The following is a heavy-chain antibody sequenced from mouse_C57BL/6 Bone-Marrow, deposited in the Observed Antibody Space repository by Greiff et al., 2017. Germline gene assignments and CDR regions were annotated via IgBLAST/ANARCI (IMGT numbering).Heavy chain of an antibody. Sequence: EVQLQQSGAELVRPGASVKLSCTASGFNIKDDYMHWVKQRPEQGLAWIGWIDPENGDTEYASQFQGKATITADTSANTAYLQLSSMTSEDTAVYYCTPYGNYDYAMDYWGQGTSVTVSS. D-gene: IGHD2-1*01. CDR3: TPYGNYDYAMDY. J-gene: IGHJ4*01. V-gene: IGHV14-4*01. CDR2: IDPENGDT. CDR1: GFNIKDDY.